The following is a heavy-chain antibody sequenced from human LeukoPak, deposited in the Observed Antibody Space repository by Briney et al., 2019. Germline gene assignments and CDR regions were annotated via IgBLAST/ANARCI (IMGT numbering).Heavy chain of an antibody. D-gene: IGHD3-3*01. V-gene: IGHV3-7*01. CDR1: GFSFSSYW. CDR2: IKEDGSEK. Sequence: GGSLRLSCAASGFSFSSYWMNWVRQAPGKGLEWVANIKEDGSEKYYVDTVKGRFTISRDNAKNSLYLQMNSLRAEDTAVYYCARQRFLDYWGQGTLVTVSS. J-gene: IGHJ4*02. CDR3: ARQRFLDY.